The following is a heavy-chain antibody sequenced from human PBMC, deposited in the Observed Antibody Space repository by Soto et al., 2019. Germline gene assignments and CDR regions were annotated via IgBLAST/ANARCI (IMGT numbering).Heavy chain of an antibody. CDR3: ARWWSGSRQGFDP. J-gene: IGHJ5*02. CDR2: IYYSGST. Sequence: QVQLQESGPGLVKPSQTLSLTCTVSGGSISSGDYYWSWIRQHPGKGLEWIGYIYYSGSTYYNPSRKSRVTNSVDTSNNQFSLKLSSVTAAATAVYYCARWWSGSRQGFDPWGQGTLVTVSS. D-gene: IGHD3-3*01. CDR1: GGSISSGDYY. V-gene: IGHV4-31*03.